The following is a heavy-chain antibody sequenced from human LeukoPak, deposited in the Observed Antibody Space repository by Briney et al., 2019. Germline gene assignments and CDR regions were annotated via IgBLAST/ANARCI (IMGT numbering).Heavy chain of an antibody. CDR1: GFTFSTCG. CDR3: AKGMFWPGYSEYFDP. D-gene: IGHD3/OR15-3a*01. V-gene: IGHV3-33*06. J-gene: IGHJ4*02. Sequence: GGSLRLSCTASGFTFSTCGMYWVRQAPGKGLEWAALIWYDGSQKYYADSVKGRFTISRDNSKNTLYLQMNSLRVEDTAIYYCAKGMFWPGYSEYFDPWGQAVLVTVSS. CDR2: IWYDGSQK.